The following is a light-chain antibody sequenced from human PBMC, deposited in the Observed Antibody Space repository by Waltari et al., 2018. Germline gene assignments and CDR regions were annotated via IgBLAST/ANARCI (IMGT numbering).Light chain of an antibody. CDR3: HQYYSTPFT. V-gene: IGKV4-1*01. Sequence: DIVMTQSPESLAVSLGERATINCKSSQSVLYSSNNKNQLAWYQQKPGQPPKLLLYWASTRESGVPDRFRGSGSETDFTLTISSLQAEDVAVYYCHQYYSTPFTFGQGTKLEIK. CDR2: WAS. J-gene: IGKJ2*01. CDR1: QSVLYSSNNKNQ.